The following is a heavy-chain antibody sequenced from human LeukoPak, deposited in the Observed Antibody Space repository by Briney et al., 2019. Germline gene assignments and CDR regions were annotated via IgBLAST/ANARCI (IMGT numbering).Heavy chain of an antibody. D-gene: IGHD2-2*01. CDR2: IYYSGST. Sequence: KPSETLSLTCTVSGGSISSYYWSWIRQPPGKGLEWIGYIYYSGSTNYNPSLKSRVTISVDTSKNQFSLKLSSVTAADTAVYYCARVSPARYCSSTSCFFDYWGQGTLVTVSS. CDR1: GGSISSYY. CDR3: ARVSPARYCSSTSCFFDY. V-gene: IGHV4-59*01. J-gene: IGHJ4*02.